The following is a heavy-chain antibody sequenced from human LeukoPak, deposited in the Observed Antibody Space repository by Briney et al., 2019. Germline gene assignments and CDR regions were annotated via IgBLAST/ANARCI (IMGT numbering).Heavy chain of an antibody. CDR3: ARSSGGWYLGIDY. D-gene: IGHD6-19*01. CDR1: GYTFSSYS. J-gene: IGHJ4*02. V-gene: IGHV3-48*01. Sequence: SCKASGYTFSSYSMNWVRQAPGKGLEWVSYISSSSSTIYYADSVKGRFTISRDNAKNSLYLQMNSLRAEDTAVYYCARSSGGWYLGIDYWGQGTLVTVSS. CDR2: ISSSSSTI.